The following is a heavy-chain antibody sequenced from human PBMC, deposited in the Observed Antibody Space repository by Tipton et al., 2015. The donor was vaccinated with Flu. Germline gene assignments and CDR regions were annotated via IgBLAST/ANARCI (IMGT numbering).Heavy chain of an antibody. V-gene: IGHV4-4*07. Sequence: TLSLTCTVSGGSISTSYWSWIRQPAGKGLEWIGRISTSGSTNYNASLESRVTLSRDTSKNHISLRLTSATAADTAVYYCATSGWRDPRGSFDFWSQGTLVTVSS. CDR1: GGSISTSY. J-gene: IGHJ4*02. D-gene: IGHD5-24*01. CDR3: ATSGWRDPRGSFDF. CDR2: ISTSGST.